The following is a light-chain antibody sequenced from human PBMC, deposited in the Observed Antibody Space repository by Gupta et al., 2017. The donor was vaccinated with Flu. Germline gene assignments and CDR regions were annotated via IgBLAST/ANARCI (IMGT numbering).Light chain of an antibody. Sequence: IVLTPSPASLAVSLGTRAPTNCKSSQSVLYSYNNKNYLAWYQQKPGQPPKLLIYWASTRESGVPDRFSGSGSGTDFTLTISSLQAEDVAVYYCQQYYSTPQTFGQGTKVEIK. CDR2: WAS. CDR3: QQYYSTPQT. CDR1: QSVLYSYNNKNY. J-gene: IGKJ1*01. V-gene: IGKV4-1*01.